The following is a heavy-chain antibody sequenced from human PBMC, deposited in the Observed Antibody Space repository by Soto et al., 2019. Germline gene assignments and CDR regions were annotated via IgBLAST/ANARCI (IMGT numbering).Heavy chain of an antibody. V-gene: IGHV2-5*02. CDR1: GFSLTTSGVG. CDR2: VYWDDDK. Sequence: QITLKESGPTLVKPTETLTLTCTFSGFSLTTSGVGVGWIRQPPGKALEWLAVVYWDDDKRYSPSLRSRLTITKDASKNQVVLTMTNMDPVDTATYYSAHRQAGYNSGWNEGYFDYWGQGTLVAVSS. D-gene: IGHD6-19*01. CDR3: AHRQAGYNSGWNEGYFDY. J-gene: IGHJ4*02.